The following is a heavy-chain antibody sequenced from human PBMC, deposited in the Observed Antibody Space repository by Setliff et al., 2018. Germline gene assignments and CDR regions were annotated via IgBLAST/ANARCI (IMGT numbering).Heavy chain of an antibody. Sequence: PSETLSLTCAVSGYSISSGYYWGWIRQPPGKGLEWIGSIYHSGSTYYNPSLKSRVTISVDTSKNRFSLKLSSVTAADTAVYYCASSRGQLRYSYGPNWFDPWGQGTLVTVSS. CDR3: ASSRGQLRYSYGPNWFDP. V-gene: IGHV4-38-2*01. CDR1: GYSISSGYY. CDR2: IYHSGST. J-gene: IGHJ5*02. D-gene: IGHD5-18*01.